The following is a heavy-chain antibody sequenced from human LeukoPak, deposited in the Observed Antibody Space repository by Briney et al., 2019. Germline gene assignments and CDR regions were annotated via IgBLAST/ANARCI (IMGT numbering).Heavy chain of an antibody. D-gene: IGHD6-19*01. V-gene: IGHV1-69*04. J-gene: IGHJ4*02. CDR1: GGTFSSYA. Sequence: SVKVSCKASGGTFSSYAISWVRQAPGQGLEWMGRIIPILGIANYAQKFQGRVTITADKSTSTAYMELSSLRSEDTAVYYCAKEIEVAGQGVSDYWGQGTLVTVSS. CDR3: AKEIEVAGQGVSDY. CDR2: IIPILGIA.